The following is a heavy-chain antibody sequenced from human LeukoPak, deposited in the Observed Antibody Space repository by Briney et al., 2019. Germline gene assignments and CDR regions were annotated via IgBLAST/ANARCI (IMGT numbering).Heavy chain of an antibody. CDR3: ASPSSSGVYYYYGMDV. Sequence: GSLRLSCAASGFAFSDYYMSWIRQAPGKGLEWVSYIISSGSTIYYADSVKGRFTISRDNAKNSLYLQMNSLRAEDTAVYYCASPSSSGVYYYYGMDVWGQGTTVTVSS. D-gene: IGHD6-6*01. CDR1: GFAFSDYY. CDR2: IISSGSTI. V-gene: IGHV3-11*01. J-gene: IGHJ6*02.